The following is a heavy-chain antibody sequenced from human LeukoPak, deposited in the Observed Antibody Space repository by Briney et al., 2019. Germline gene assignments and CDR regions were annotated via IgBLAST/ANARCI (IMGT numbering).Heavy chain of an antibody. D-gene: IGHD6-19*01. CDR2: ISGSGTSA. V-gene: IGHV3-23*01. J-gene: IGHJ4*02. Sequence: GGSLRLSCAASGFTFSSYAMSWVRQAPGKGLEWVSGISGSGTSAYYADSVKGRFTISRDNSKNTLYLQMNSLRAEDTALYYCARELRIAVAGTKDYWGQGTLVTVS. CDR1: GFTFSSYA. CDR3: ARELRIAVAGTKDY.